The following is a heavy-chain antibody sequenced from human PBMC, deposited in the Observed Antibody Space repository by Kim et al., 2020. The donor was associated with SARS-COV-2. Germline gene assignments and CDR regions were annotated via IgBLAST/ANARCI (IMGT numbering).Heavy chain of an antibody. CDR3: AKDILIKIFGVGMIAAFDL. CDR2: ISGDGGST. V-gene: IGHV3-43*02. J-gene: IGHJ3*01. D-gene: IGHD3-3*01. Sequence: GGSLRLSCAASGFIFDDYAMHWVRQAPGKGLEWVSVISGDGGSTYYADSVKGRFTISRDNSKNSLYLQMNSLRTEDTALYYCAKDILIKIFGVGMIAAFDLWGQGTMVPVP. CDR1: GFIFDDYA.